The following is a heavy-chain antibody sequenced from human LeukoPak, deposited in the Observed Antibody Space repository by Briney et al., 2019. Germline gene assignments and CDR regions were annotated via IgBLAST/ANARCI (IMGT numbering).Heavy chain of an antibody. V-gene: IGHV3-30*18. D-gene: IGHD3-16*01. Sequence: GGSLRLSCVASGFTFSSYGMHWVRQAPGKGLEWVAVISYDGSNKYYADSVKGRFTISRDNSKNTLYLQMNSLRAEDTAVCYCAKDLGMGPWGQGTLVTVSS. CDR3: AKDLGMGP. CDR1: GFTFSSYG. CDR2: ISYDGSNK. J-gene: IGHJ5*02.